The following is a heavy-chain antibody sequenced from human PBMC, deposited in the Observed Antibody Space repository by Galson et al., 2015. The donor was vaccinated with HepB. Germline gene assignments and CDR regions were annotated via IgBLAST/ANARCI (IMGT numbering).Heavy chain of an antibody. D-gene: IGHD3-9*01. CDR2: ISYDGTKK. CDR3: AREGNVLRYFDGGSFLYYFDY. Sequence: SLRLSCAASGFTFSHYVMNWVRQTPGEGLEWLAVISYDGTKKYYADSVKGRFTISRDNSNNTLFLQMNSLRADDTAVYYCAREGNVLRYFDGGSFLYYFDYWGQGTLVSVSS. CDR1: GFTFSHYV. J-gene: IGHJ4*02. V-gene: IGHV3-30-3*01.